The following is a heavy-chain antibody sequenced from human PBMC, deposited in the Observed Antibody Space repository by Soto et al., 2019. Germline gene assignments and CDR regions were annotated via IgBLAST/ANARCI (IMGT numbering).Heavy chain of an antibody. V-gene: IGHV4-4*02. D-gene: IGHD3-16*01. Sequence: SETLSLTCAVSGGSVNTDFWRSWVRQPPGKGLEWIGEVHHSGTTNSIQSLTSRLTMSVDKFGNQVSLELNSVADADLAVYYGERGVSYRCVYWGQGTLMSVS. J-gene: IGHJ4*02. CDR2: VHHSGTT. CDR1: GGSVNTDFW. CDR3: ERGVSYRCVY.